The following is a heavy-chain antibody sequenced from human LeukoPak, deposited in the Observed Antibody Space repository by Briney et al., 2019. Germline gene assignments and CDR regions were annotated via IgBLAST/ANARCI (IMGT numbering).Heavy chain of an antibody. CDR2: IYSAGST. CDR1: GGSISRYY. D-gene: IGHD1-26*01. CDR3: ARHESAVGALFY. V-gene: IGHV4-59*08. Sequence: TSETLSLTCTVSGGSISRYYWSWIRQPPGKGLEWIGYIYSAGSTNSNPSLKSRITISVDTSRNEFSLRLTSVTAADTAVYYCARHESAVGALFYWGQGSLATVSS. J-gene: IGHJ4*02.